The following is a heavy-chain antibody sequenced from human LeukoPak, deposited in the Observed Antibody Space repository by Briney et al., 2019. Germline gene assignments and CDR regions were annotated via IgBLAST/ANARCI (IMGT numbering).Heavy chain of an antibody. V-gene: IGHV4-38-2*01. CDR1: GYSISSGYY. Sequence: SETLSLTCAVSGYSISSGYYWGWIRQPPGKGLEWIGSIYHSGSTYYNPSLKSRVTISVDTSKNQFSLKLSSVTAADTAVYYCARLGMVGWLHRPFDCWGQGTLVTVSS. J-gene: IGHJ4*02. CDR3: ARLGMVGWLHRPFDC. CDR2: IYHSGST. D-gene: IGHD5-24*01.